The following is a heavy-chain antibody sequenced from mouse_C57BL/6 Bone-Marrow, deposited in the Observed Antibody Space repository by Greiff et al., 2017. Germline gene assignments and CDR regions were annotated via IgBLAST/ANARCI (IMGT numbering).Heavy chain of an antibody. CDR2: INPNNGGT. CDR1: GYTFTDYY. Sequence: VVEPGASVKISCKASGYTFTDYYMNWVKQSHGKSLEWIGDINPNNGGTSYNQKLKGKATLTVDKSSSTDYMELRSLTSEDSAVYYCARDYYGSSWYFDYWGQGTILTVSS. CDR3: ARDYYGSSWYFDY. V-gene: IGHV1-26*01. D-gene: IGHD1-1*01. J-gene: IGHJ2*01.